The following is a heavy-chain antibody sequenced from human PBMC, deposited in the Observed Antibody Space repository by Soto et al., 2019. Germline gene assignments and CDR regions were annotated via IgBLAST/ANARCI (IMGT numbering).Heavy chain of an antibody. CDR1: GFTFSHYG. V-gene: IGHV3-30*03. D-gene: IGHD1-26*01. CDR2: ISYAGSNK. J-gene: IGHJ4*02. Sequence: QVQLVESGGGVVQPGRSLRLSCAASGFTFSHYGIHWVRQAPGKGLEWLAVISYAGSNKHYADSVKGRFTVSRENSKNTLYLQMNSLRAEDTAVYFGARYSGKYQGPIDYWGQGTLVTVSS. CDR3: ARYSGKYQGPIDY.